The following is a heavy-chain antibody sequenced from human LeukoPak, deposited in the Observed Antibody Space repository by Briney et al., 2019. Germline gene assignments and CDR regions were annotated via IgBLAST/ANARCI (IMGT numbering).Heavy chain of an antibody. CDR1: GFTFSSYS. J-gene: IGHJ4*02. CDR3: TREGTAVTQNYFDY. CDR2: ISSSSRTI. D-gene: IGHD4-17*01. V-gene: IGHV3-48*01. Sequence: GGSLRLSCAASGFTFSSYSMNWVRQAPGKGLEWVSYISSSSRTIYYADSVKGRFTISRDNAKNSLYLQMNSLRAEDTAVYYCTREGTAVTQNYFDYWGQGTLVTVSS.